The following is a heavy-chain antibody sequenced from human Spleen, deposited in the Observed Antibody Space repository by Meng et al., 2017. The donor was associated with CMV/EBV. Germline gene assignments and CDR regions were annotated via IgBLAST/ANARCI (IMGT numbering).Heavy chain of an antibody. V-gene: IGHV1-2*02. D-gene: IGHD3-3*01. CDR3: ARDPRSITIFGVVINYYGMDV. CDR1: AYTFTDYY. CDR2: INPKTGGT. Sequence: ASVKVSCKASAYTFTDYYIHWVRQAPGQGLEWMGWINPKTGGTNYVQKFQDRVSMTRDTSISTAYMELSRLRSDDTAVYYCARDPRSITIFGVVINYYGMDVWGQGTTVTVSS. J-gene: IGHJ6*02.